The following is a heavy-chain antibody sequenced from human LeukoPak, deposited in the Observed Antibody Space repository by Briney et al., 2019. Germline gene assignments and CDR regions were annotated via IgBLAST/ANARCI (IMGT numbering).Heavy chain of an antibody. Sequence: AGGSLRLSRAAPGITFRDYWMTRGRQAPGKGLEWVANIKQDGSDKYYVDSVKGRFTISRDNAKNSLYLQMNSLRVEDTAVYYCARYGGSSRTYDYWGQGSLVTVSS. CDR2: IKQDGSDK. D-gene: IGHD2-15*01. J-gene: IGHJ4*02. V-gene: IGHV3-7*05. CDR3: ARYGGSSRTYDY. CDR1: GITFRDYW.